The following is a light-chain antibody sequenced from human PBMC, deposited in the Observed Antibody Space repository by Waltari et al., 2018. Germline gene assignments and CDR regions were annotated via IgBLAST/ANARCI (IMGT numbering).Light chain of an antibody. CDR1: QDIGNW. CDR2: AAS. V-gene: IGKV1D-12*01. J-gene: IGKJ4*01. Sequence: DIQMTQSPSSVSASVGDRINITCRASQDIGNWLAWYPQKPGTAPKLLIYAASRWQRGVPARFSGSGFGTDFTLTIVSLQPEDFATYFCQQANTFPPGVTFGGGTKVEI. CDR3: QQANTFPPGVT.